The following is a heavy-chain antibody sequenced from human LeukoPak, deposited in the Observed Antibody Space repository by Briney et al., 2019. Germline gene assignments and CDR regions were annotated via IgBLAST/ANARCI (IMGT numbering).Heavy chain of an antibody. CDR1: GGSVSSGSYY. CDR2: IYYSGST. V-gene: IGHV4-61*01. J-gene: IGHJ4*02. Sequence: PSETLSLTCTVSGGSVSSGSYYWSWIRQPPGKGLEWIGYIYYSGSTNYNPSLKSRVTTSVDTSKNQFSLKLSSVTAADTAVYYCAREGPQLGLDYWGQGTLVTVSS. D-gene: IGHD1-1*01. CDR3: AREGPQLGLDY.